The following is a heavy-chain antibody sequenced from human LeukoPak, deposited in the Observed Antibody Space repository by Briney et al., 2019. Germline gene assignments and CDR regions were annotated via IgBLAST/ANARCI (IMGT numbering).Heavy chain of an antibody. J-gene: IGHJ4*02. CDR1: GGSISSSNYY. D-gene: IGHD2-2*01. Sequence: SETLSLTCIVSGGSISSSNYYWGWIRQPPGKELEWIGSIYYSGTTYYNPSLKSRVTISVDTSKNQFSLKLSSVTAADTAVYYCARGKRGCSSTSCYLNYWGQGTLVTVSS. CDR2: IYYSGTT. V-gene: IGHV4-39*07. CDR3: ARGKRGCSSTSCYLNY.